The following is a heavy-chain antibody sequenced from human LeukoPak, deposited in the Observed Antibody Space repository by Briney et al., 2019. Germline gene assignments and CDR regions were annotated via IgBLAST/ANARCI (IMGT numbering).Heavy chain of an antibody. CDR2: ISGSGGST. Sequence: GGSLRLSCAASGFTFSSYAMSWVRQAPGKGLEWVSAISGSGGSTYYADSVKGRFTISRDNPKNTLYLQMNSLRAEDTAVYYCAKDKGWQTLLFDYWGQGTLVTVSS. D-gene: IGHD2-15*01. V-gene: IGHV3-23*01. CDR1: GFTFSSYA. CDR3: AKDKGWQTLLFDY. J-gene: IGHJ4*02.